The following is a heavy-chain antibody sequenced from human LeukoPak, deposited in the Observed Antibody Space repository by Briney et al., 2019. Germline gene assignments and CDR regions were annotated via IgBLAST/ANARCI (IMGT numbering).Heavy chain of an antibody. CDR1: GFTFSSYS. CDR2: ISSSSSYI. V-gene: IGHV3-21*01. CDR3: ATEYDILTGYAYYFDY. D-gene: IGHD3-9*01. J-gene: IGHJ4*02. Sequence: GGSLRLSCAASGFTFSSYSMNWVRQAPGKGLEWVSPISSSSSYIYYADSVKGRFTISRDNAKNSLYLQMNSLRAEDTAVYYCATEYDILTGYAYYFDYWGQGTLVTVSS.